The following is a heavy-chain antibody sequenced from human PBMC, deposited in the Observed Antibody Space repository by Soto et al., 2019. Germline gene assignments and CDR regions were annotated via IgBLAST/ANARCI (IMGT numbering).Heavy chain of an antibody. CDR1: GFTFSSYA. Sequence: GGSLRLSCAASGFTFSSYAMHWVRQAPGKGLEWVAVISYDGSNKYYADSVKGRFTISRDNSKNTLYLQMNSLRAEDTAVYYCARDLPNYGGSVDYWGQGTLVTVSS. V-gene: IGHV3-30-3*01. J-gene: IGHJ4*02. D-gene: IGHD4-17*01. CDR3: ARDLPNYGGSVDY. CDR2: ISYDGSNK.